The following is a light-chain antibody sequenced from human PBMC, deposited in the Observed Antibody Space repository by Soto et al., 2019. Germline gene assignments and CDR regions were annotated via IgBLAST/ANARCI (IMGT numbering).Light chain of an antibody. CDR3: LQHNSYPLT. V-gene: IGKV1-17*03. J-gene: IGKJ4*01. CDR1: QGIGNY. CDR2: AAS. Sequence: DIQMTQSPSALSASIRDRVTITCRASQGIGNYVAWFQVKPGKVPKRLIYAASSLQSGVPSRFSGCGSGTEFTLTISILQPEDSAIYYCLQHNSYPLTFGGWSKVDIK.